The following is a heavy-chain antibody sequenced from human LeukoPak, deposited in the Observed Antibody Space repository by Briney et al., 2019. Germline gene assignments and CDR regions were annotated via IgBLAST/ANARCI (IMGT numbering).Heavy chain of an antibody. J-gene: IGHJ6*03. CDR2: IYHGGTT. CDR1: GGSISSSSYY. V-gene: IGHV4-30-2*01. D-gene: IGHD4-23*01. Sequence: SETLSLTCTVSGGSISSSSYYWSWIRQPPGKGLEWIGYIYHGGTTYYNPSLRSRVTMSIDRPKNQLSLNLTSVTAPDTAVYYCARKNFGCNSDYYYYFVDVWDKGTSVAVSS. CDR3: ARKNFGCNSDYYYYFVDV.